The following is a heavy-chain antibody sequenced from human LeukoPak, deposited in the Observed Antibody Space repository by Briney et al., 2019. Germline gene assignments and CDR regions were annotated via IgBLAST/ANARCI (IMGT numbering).Heavy chain of an antibody. CDR1: GYTFTSYD. D-gene: IGHD2-8*01. Sequence: ASVKVSCKASGYTFTSYDINWVRQATGQGLEWMGWMNPNSGNTGYAQKFQGRVTMTRNTSISTAYMELSSLGSEDTAVYYCATDVLMVYAPQPINDYWGQGTLVTVSS. CDR3: ATDVLMVYAPQPINDY. J-gene: IGHJ4*02. V-gene: IGHV1-8*01. CDR2: MNPNSGNT.